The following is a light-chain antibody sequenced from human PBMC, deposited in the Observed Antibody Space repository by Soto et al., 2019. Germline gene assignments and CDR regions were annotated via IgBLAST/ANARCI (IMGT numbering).Light chain of an antibody. Sequence: QSALTQPASVSGSPGQSITISCTGTSSDVGGYSYVFWYQHHPGKAPKLMIYEVNNRPAGVSDRFSGSKSGNTASLTISWLQAEDEADYYCSSHTSSNTVVFGGGTKLTVL. CDR2: EVN. CDR1: SSDVGGYSY. J-gene: IGLJ2*01. V-gene: IGLV2-14*01. CDR3: SSHTSSNTVV.